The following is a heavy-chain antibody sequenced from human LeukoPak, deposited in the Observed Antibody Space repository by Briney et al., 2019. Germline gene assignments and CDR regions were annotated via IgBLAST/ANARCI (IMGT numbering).Heavy chain of an antibody. Sequence: SVKVSCKASGGTFSSYAISWVRQAPGQGLEWMGGIIPIFGTANYAQKFQGRVTITTDESTSTAYMELSSLRSVDTAVCYCAGAHWDIVVPFDYWGQGTLVTVSS. V-gene: IGHV1-69*05. CDR3: AGAHWDIVVPFDY. J-gene: IGHJ4*02. CDR2: IIPIFGTA. D-gene: IGHD2-15*01. CDR1: GGTFSSYA.